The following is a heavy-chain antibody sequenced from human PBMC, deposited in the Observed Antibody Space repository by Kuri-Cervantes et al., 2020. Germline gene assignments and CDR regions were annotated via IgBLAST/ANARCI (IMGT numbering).Heavy chain of an antibody. D-gene: IGHD2-2*01. CDR2: IYYSGST. J-gene: IGHJ4*02. V-gene: IGHV4-30-2*03. CDR1: GGSISSGGYS. Sequence: SQTLSLTCAVSGGSISSGGYSWSWIRQPPGKGLEWIGSIYYSGSTYYNPSLKSRVTISVDTSKNQFSLKLSSVTAADTAVYYCARLVVPAAPFDYWGQGTLVTVSS. CDR3: ARLVVPAAPFDY.